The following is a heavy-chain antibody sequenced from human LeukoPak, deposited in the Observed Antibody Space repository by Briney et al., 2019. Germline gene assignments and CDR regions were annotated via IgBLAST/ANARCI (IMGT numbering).Heavy chain of an antibody. V-gene: IGHV4-59*01. J-gene: IGHJ6*02. CDR1: GGAISSYY. CDR2: ISYSGST. D-gene: IGHD1-26*01. Sequence: SETLSLTCTVSGGAISSYYWNWIRQSPGKGLEWIGYISYSGSTFSNPSLQSRVTISVDTSKSQFSLQLSSVTAADTAVYYCARSDGVGAGYYYYGVDVWGLGTTVTVSS. CDR3: ARSDGVGAGYYYYGVDV.